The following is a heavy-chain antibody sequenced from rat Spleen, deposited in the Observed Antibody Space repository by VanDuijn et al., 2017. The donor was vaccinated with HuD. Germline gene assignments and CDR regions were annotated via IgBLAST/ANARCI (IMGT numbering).Heavy chain of an antibody. D-gene: IGHD4-3*01. CDR1: GFTFSRSA. V-gene: IGHV5-29*01. J-gene: IGHJ4*01. Sequence: EVQLVESGGGLVQPGRSLKFSCAASGFTFSRSAMAWIRQAPKKGLEWVATIFYDGSSTYYRDSVKGRFTISRDNAKSTLYLQMDSLRSEDTATYYCARHAYNSGSGVMDAWGQGASVTVSS. CDR2: IFYDGSST. CDR3: ARHAYNSGSGVMDA.